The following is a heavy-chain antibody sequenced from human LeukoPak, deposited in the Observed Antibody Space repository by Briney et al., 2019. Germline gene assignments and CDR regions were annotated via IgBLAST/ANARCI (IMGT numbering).Heavy chain of an antibody. CDR1: GFTFSSYS. V-gene: IGHV3-21*01. CDR3: APGYCSGGSCYGGYDY. CDR2: ISSSSSYI. J-gene: IGHJ4*02. Sequence: GGSLRLSCTASGFTFSSYSMNWVRQAPGKGLEWVSSISSSSSYIYYADSVKGRFTISRDNAKNSLYLQMNSLRAEDTAVYYCAPGYCSGGSCYGGYDYWGQGTLVTVSS. D-gene: IGHD2-15*01.